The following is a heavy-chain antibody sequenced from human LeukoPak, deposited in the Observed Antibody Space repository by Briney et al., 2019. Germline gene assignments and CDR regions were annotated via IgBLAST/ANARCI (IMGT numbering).Heavy chain of an antibody. CDR2: INHSGST. J-gene: IGHJ4*02. CDR1: GGSFSGYY. CDR3: ARVAVRGVIVY. D-gene: IGHD3-10*01. Sequence: SETLSLTCAVYGGSFSGYYWSWIRQPPGKGLEWIGEINHSGSTNYNPSLKSRVTISVDTSKNQFSLKLSSVTAADTAVYYCARVAVRGVIVYWGQGTLVTVSS. V-gene: IGHV4-34*01.